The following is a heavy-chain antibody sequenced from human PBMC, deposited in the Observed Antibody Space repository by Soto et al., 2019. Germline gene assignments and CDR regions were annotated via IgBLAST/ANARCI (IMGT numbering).Heavy chain of an antibody. J-gene: IGHJ3*02. Sequence: ASVKVSCKVSGYAFTGYYMHWVRQAPGQGLEWMGWINPNSGGTNYAQEFRGRVTLTRDTSISTAYMELSRLRSDETALYYCARDYGDAFDIWGQGTMVTVSS. CDR2: INPNSGGT. CDR3: ARDYGDAFDI. D-gene: IGHD4-17*01. CDR1: GYAFTGYY. V-gene: IGHV1-2*02.